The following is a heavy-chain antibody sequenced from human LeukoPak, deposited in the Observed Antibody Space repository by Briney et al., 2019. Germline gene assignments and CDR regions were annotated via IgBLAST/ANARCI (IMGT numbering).Heavy chain of an antibody. CDR2: IYYSGST. J-gene: IGHJ5*01. V-gene: IGHV4-31*03. D-gene: IGHD3-10*01. Sequence: PSETLSLTCTVSGGSISSGGYYWSWIRQHPGKGLEWIGYIYYSGSTYYNPSLKSRVTISVDTSKNQFSLKLSSVTAADTAVYYCARDLRVAMARGLFPSPGFDSWGQGTLVTVSS. CDR1: GGSISSGGYY. CDR3: ARDLRVAMARGLFPSPGFDS.